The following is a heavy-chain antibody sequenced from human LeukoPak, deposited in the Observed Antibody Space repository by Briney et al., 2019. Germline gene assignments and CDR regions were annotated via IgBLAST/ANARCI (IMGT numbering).Heavy chain of an antibody. CDR3: ARGPSSGCYFDY. D-gene: IGHD6-19*01. V-gene: IGHV4-61*02. CDR1: GGSISSGSYY. J-gene: IGHJ4*02. Sequence: PSQTLSLTCTVSGGSISSGSYYWSWIRQPAGKGLEWIGRIYTSGSTNYNPSLKSRVTISVDTSKNQFSLKLSSFTAANTAVYYCARGPSSGCYFDYWGQGTLVTVSS. CDR2: IYTSGST.